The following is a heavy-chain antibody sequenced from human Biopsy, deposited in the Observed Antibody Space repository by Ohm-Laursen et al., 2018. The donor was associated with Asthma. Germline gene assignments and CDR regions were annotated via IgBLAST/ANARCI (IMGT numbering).Heavy chain of an antibody. V-gene: IGHV1-69*13. CDR3: ARKAGSCISRTCYSLDF. Sequence: SVKVSCKSLGGTFNTYVVGWVRQAPGQGLEWMGGINSVLGTTTYPQKFQDRVTITADDSTSTVYMELSSLRSEDTAVYYCARKAGSCISRTCYSLDFWGQGTLVTVSS. CDR1: GGTFNTYV. D-gene: IGHD2-2*01. J-gene: IGHJ4*02. CDR2: INSVLGTT.